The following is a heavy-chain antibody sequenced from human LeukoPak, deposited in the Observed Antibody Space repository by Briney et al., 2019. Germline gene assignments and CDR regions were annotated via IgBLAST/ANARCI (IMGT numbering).Heavy chain of an antibody. CDR1: GFTFSTYE. CDR2: ISSSSSYI. V-gene: IGHV3-21*01. Sequence: GGSLRLSCAASGFTFSTYEMNWVRQAPGKGLEWVSSISSSSSYINYADSVRGRFTISRDNAKNSLFLQMDSLRGEDTAVYYCARCTTGKTFGSLREIKKSREIDYWGQGTLVTVSS. D-gene: IGHD1-1*01. CDR3: ARCTTGKTFGSLREIKKSREIDY. J-gene: IGHJ4*02.